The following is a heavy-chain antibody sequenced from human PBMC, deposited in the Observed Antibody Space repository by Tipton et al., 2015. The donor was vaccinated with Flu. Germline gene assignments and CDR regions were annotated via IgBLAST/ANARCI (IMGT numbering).Heavy chain of an antibody. CDR3: AKGIAVAGGDDFFDY. CDR2: ISWDGGST. CDR1: GFTFDDYA. V-gene: IGHV3-43D*04. J-gene: IGHJ4*02. Sequence: SLRLSCAASGFTFDDYAMHWVRQAPGKGLEWVSLISWDGGSTYYADSVKGRFTISRDNSKNSLYLQMNSLRAEDTALYYCAKGIAVAGGDDFFDYWGQGNLATVSS. D-gene: IGHD6-19*01.